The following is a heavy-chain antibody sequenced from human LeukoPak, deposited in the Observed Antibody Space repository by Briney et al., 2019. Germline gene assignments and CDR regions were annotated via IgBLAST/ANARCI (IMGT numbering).Heavy chain of an antibody. CDR1: GYSFTSYW. V-gene: IGHV5-51*01. Sequence: GESLKISCKGSGYSFTSYWIGWVRQMPGKGLEWMGIIYPGDSDTRYSPSLQGQVTISADKSISTAYLQWGSLKASDTAMYYCARYCSYGRIGYYFDYWGQGTLVTVSS. D-gene: IGHD5-18*01. J-gene: IGHJ4*02. CDR3: ARYCSYGRIGYYFDY. CDR2: IYPGDSDT.